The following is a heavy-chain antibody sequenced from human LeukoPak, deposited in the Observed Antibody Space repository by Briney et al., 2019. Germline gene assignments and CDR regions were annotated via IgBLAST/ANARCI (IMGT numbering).Heavy chain of an antibody. J-gene: IGHJ4*02. D-gene: IGHD3-22*01. V-gene: IGHV4-4*07. CDR1: GDSISSLY. Sequence: SETLSLTCTVSGDSISSLYWSWIRQPAGKRLEWIGRMYPNGSTKSNPSLRSRVTMSVDTSKKQFSLKLTSVTAADTAVYHCSASGDTTGYYYPFEHWGQGILVTVSS. CDR2: MYPNGST. CDR3: SASGDTTGYYYPFEH.